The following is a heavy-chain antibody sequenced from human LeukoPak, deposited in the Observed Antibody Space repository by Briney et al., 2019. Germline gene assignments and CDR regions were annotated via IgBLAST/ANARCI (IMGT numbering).Heavy chain of an antibody. V-gene: IGHV1-18*01. CDR3: ARDPGEYSSSWYEDSAYFDY. CDR1: GYTFTSYG. Sequence: ASVKVSCKDSGYTFTSYGISWVRQAPGQGLEWMGWISACNGNTNYAQKLQGRVTMTTDTSTSTAYMELRSLRSDDTAAYYCARDPGEYSSSWYEDSAYFDYWGQGTLVTVSS. J-gene: IGHJ4*02. D-gene: IGHD6-13*01. CDR2: ISACNGNT.